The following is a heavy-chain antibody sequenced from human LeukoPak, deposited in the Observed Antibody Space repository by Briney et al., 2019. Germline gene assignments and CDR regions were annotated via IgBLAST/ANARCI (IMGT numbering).Heavy chain of an antibody. CDR2: ISAYSGIT. CDR3: AREIPDYDSNYYYYYMDV. Sequence: ASVKVSCKASGYTFTSYGISWVRRAPGQGLEWMGWISAYSGITNYAQKLQGRVTMTTDTSTSTAYMELRSLRSDDTAVYYCAREIPDYDSNYYYYYMDVWGKGTTVTVSS. J-gene: IGHJ6*03. D-gene: IGHD3-3*01. CDR1: GYTFTSYG. V-gene: IGHV1-18*01.